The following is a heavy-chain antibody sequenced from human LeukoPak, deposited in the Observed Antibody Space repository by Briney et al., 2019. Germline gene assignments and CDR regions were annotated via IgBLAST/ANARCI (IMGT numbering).Heavy chain of an antibody. D-gene: IGHD1-14*01. CDR1: GFLFSRYW. Sequence: GGSLRLSCAASGFLFSRYWMSWVRQAPGKGLGWVANIKEDGSEKYYVESMKGRFTISRDNVKNSLYLQINSLRAEDTAVYYCARDSFETDIDYWGQGTLVTVSS. CDR3: ARDSFETDIDY. V-gene: IGHV3-7*01. CDR2: IKEDGSEK. J-gene: IGHJ4*02.